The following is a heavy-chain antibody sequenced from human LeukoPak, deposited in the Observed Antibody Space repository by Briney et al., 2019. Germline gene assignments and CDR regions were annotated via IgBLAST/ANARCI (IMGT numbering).Heavy chain of an antibody. Sequence: GGSLRLSCAASGFTFSNYAMSWVRRAPGKGLEWVSTISDIGGSTSYADSVKGRFTISRDNSKNTLYLQMSSLRAEDTAVYYCARDRGSDDPIDYWGQGTLVTVSS. V-gene: IGHV3-23*01. J-gene: IGHJ4*02. D-gene: IGHD2-15*01. CDR3: ARDRGSDDPIDY. CDR1: GFTFSNYA. CDR2: ISDIGGST.